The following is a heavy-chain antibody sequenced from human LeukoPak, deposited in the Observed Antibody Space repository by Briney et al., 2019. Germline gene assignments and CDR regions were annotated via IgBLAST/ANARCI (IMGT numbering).Heavy chain of an antibody. D-gene: IGHD2-15*01. CDR3: ARAPGGSGYWYFDL. CDR2: INPNSGGT. Sequence: ASVKVSCKASGYTFTGYYMHWVRQAPGQGLECMGWINPNSGGTNYAQKFQGRVTMTRDTSISTAYMELSRLRSDDTAVYYCARAPGGSGYWYFDLWGRGTLVTVSS. V-gene: IGHV1-2*02. CDR1: GYTFTGYY. J-gene: IGHJ2*01.